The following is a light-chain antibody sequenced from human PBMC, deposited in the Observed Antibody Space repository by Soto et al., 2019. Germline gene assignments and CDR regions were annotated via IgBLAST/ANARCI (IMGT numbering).Light chain of an antibody. Sequence: QSALTQPASVSGSPGQSITISCTGTSSDVGDNNYVSWYQQHPGKAPKLMIYDVTHRPSGISNRFSGSKSGNTASLTISGRQAEDEADYYCSSYTSSSTLDVFGTGTMLTVL. V-gene: IGLV2-14*01. CDR1: SSDVGDNNY. CDR2: DVT. CDR3: SSYTSSSTLDV. J-gene: IGLJ1*01.